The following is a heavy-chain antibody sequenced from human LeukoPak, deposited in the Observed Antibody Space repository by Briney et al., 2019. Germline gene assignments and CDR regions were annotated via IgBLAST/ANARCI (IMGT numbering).Heavy chain of an antibody. J-gene: IGHJ4*02. V-gene: IGHV3-7*01. D-gene: IGHD3-9*01. CDR3: ARGVLRYFDSGFGY. CDR2: IKQDGSEK. CDR1: GFTFNNYW. Sequence: PGGSLRLSCAVSGFTFNNYWMSWVRQAPGKGLEWVANIKQDGSEKYYVDSVKGRFTISRDNAKNSLYLQMTSLRAEDTAVYYCARGVLRYFDSGFGYWGQGSLVTVSS.